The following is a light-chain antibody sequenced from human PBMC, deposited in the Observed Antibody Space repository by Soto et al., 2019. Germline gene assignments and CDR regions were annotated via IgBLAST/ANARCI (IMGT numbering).Light chain of an antibody. J-gene: IGKJ5*01. CDR2: AAS. Sequence: DIQMTQSPSSLSASVGDRVTITCRASQSISGYLNWYQQKPGKAPKLLIYAASSLQSGVPSRFSGSGSGTDFTLAITSLQPEDVATYYCQQSYNTPIPFGQGTRLEI. CDR3: QQSYNTPIP. V-gene: IGKV1-39*01. CDR1: QSISGY.